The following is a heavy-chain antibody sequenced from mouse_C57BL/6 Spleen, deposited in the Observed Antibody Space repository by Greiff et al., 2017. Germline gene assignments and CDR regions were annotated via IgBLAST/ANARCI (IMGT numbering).Heavy chain of an antibody. J-gene: IGHJ4*01. CDR3: AIYYYGSSPYYAMDY. Sequence: EVQLQESGPELVKPGASVKISCKASGYSFTDYNMNWVKQSNGKSLEWIGVINPNYGTTSYNQKFKGKATLTVDQSSSTAYMQLNSLTSEDSAFYYCAIYYYGSSPYYAMDYWGQGTSVTFSS. CDR1: GYSFTDYN. CDR2: INPNYGTT. V-gene: IGHV1-39*01. D-gene: IGHD1-1*01.